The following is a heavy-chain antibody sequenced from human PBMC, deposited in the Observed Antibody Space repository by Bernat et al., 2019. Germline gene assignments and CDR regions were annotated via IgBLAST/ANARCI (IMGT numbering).Heavy chain of an antibody. J-gene: IGHJ4*02. CDR3: AKDMRGYYRPSDY. CDR2: IGGGGGDI. Sequence: EVQLVESGGGLVQPGRSLRLSCAASGFTFDDYAMHWVRQAPGKGLEWVSSIGGGGGDIYYPDSVRGRFTISRDNSKNTLYLQMNSLRAEDTAIYYCAKDMRGYYRPSDYWGQGTLVTVSS. D-gene: IGHD3-22*01. CDR1: GFTFDDYA. V-gene: IGHV3-9*01.